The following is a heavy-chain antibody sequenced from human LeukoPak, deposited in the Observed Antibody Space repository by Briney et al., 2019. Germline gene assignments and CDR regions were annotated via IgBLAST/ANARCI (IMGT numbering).Heavy chain of an antibody. J-gene: IGHJ3*02. D-gene: IGHD3-10*01. V-gene: IGHV4-31*03. CDR1: GGSISSGGYY. CDR2: IYYSGST. CDR3: ARVGGSGSYQEADAFDI. Sequence: SETLSLTCTVSGGSISSGGYYWSWIRQHPGKGLEWIGYIYYSGSTYYNPSLKSRVTISVGTSKNQFSLKLSSVTAADTAVYYCARVGGSGSYQEADAFDIWGQGTMVTVSS.